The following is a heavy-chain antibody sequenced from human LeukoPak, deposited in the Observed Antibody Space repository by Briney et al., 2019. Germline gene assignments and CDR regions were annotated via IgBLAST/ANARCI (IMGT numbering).Heavy chain of an antibody. CDR2: IYHSGST. CDR3: AGAYGDYASYFDY. D-gene: IGHD4-17*01. J-gene: IGHJ4*02. V-gene: IGHV4-30-2*01. CDR1: GGSISSGGYS. Sequence: PSQTLSLTCAVSGGSISSGGYSWSWIRQPPGKGLEWIGYIYHSGSTYYNPSLKSRVTISVDTSKNQFSLKLSSVTAADTAVYYCAGAYGDYASYFDYWGQGTLVTVSS.